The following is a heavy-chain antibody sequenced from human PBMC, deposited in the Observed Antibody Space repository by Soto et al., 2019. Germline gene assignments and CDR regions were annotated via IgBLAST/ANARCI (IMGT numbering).Heavy chain of an antibody. CDR2: ISAYNGNT. D-gene: IGHD4-17*01. CDR3: ARAGSYGDYVGYYYGMDV. V-gene: IGHV1-18*04. Sequence: GPSVKVSCTASGYTFTSYGISWVRQAPGPGLEWMGWISAYNGNTNYAQKLQGRVTMTTDTSTSTAYMELRSLRSDDTAVYYCARAGSYGDYVGYYYGMDVWGQGTTVTVSS. CDR1: GYTFTSYG. J-gene: IGHJ6*02.